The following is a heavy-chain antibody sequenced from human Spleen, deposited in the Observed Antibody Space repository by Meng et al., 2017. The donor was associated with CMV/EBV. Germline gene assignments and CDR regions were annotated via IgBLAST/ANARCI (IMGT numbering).Heavy chain of an antibody. CDR1: GFTVSSNY. Sequence: LSLTCAASGFTVSSNYMSWVRQAPGKGLEWVSVIYSGGSIYYADSVKGRFTISRDNSKNTLCLQMNSLRVEDTAVYYCARGYSDYGYFDYWGQGTLVTVSS. J-gene: IGHJ4*02. CDR2: IYSGGSI. D-gene: IGHD5-12*01. V-gene: IGHV3-53*01. CDR3: ARGYSDYGYFDY.